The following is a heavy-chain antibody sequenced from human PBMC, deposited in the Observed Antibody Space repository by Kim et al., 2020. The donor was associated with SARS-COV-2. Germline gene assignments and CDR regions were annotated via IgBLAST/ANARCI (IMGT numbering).Heavy chain of an antibody. V-gene: IGHV4-34*01. CDR2: INHSGST. Sequence: SETLSLTCAVYGGSFSGYYWSWIRQPPGKGLEWIGEINHSGSTNYNPSLKSRVTISVDTSKNQFSLKLSSVTAADTAVYYCARGIHGHSSGWYLGWFDPWGQGTLVTVSS. CDR3: ARGIHGHSSGWYLGWFDP. CDR1: GGSFSGYY. D-gene: IGHD6-19*01. J-gene: IGHJ5*02.